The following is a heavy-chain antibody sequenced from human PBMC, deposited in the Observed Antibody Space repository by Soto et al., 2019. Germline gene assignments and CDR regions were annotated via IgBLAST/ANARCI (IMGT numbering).Heavy chain of an antibody. CDR3: VRGTNDWPGMDY. V-gene: IGHV3-74*01. Sequence: GGSLRLSCAGSGFTFSNYWIHWVRQAPGKGLVWVARANPDGTSTNYADSVEGRFTVSRDNAKNTLFLQMNSLRAEDTAVYFCVRGTNDWPGMDYWGQGTPVTVSS. D-gene: IGHD3-9*01. J-gene: IGHJ4*02. CDR2: ANPDGTST. CDR1: GFTFSNYW.